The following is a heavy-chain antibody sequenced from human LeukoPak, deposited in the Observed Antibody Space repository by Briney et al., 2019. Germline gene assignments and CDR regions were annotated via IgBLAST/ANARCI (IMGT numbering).Heavy chain of an antibody. CDR2: ISGSGDNT. V-gene: IGHV3-23*01. CDR3: TTGEGYLIDY. D-gene: IGHD6-13*01. J-gene: IGHJ4*02. CDR1: GFTFSSYA. Sequence: GGSLRLSCAASGFTFSSYAMSWVRQAPGKGLEWVSGISGSGDNTYHADSVKGRFTISRDNSKNTLYVQVNSLGTEDTAVYYCTTGEGYLIDYWGQGTLVTVSS.